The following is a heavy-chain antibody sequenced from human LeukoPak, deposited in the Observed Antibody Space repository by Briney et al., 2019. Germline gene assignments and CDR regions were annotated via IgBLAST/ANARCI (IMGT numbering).Heavy chain of an antibody. Sequence: SETLSLTCSGGSISSNNYYLGWIRQPPGKGLEWIGRLYYGGSAYYNPSLKSRVTISLDTFKNQFSLKLSSVTAADTAVYYCAGGRVVGVSRGLGVRSWGQGTLVTVSS. CDR3: AGGRVVGVSRGLGVRS. CDR2: LYYGGSA. J-gene: IGHJ5*02. D-gene: IGHD1-26*01. CDR1: GGSISSNNYY. V-gene: IGHV4-39*07.